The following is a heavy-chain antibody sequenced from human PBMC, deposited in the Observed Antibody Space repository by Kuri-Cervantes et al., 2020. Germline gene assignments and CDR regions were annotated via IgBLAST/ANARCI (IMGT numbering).Heavy chain of an antibody. J-gene: IGHJ3*02. CDR3: ARWPIVVVGAGTPEAFDI. CDR2: IYYSGST. V-gene: IGHV4-59*01. D-gene: IGHD2-15*01. CDR1: GGSISSYY. Sequence: SETLSLTCTVSGGSISSYYWSWIRQPPGKGLEWIGYIYYSGSTRYNPSLKSRVTISVDTSKNQFSLKLSSMTAADTAVYYCARWPIVVVGAGTPEAFDIWGQGTMVTVSS.